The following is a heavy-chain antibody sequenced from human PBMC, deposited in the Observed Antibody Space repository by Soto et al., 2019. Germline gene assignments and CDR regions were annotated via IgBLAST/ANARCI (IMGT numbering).Heavy chain of an antibody. CDR3: ARDPPFLSHYYYYYGMDV. V-gene: IGHV3-33*01. Sequence: QVQLVESGGGVVQPGRSLRLSCAASGFTFSSYGMHWVRQAPGKGLEWVAVIWYDGSNKYYADSVKGRFTISRDNSKNTLYLQMNRLRAEDTAVYYCARDPPFLSHYYYYYGMDVWGQGTTVTVSS. CDR2: IWYDGSNK. J-gene: IGHJ6*02. CDR1: GFTFSSYG.